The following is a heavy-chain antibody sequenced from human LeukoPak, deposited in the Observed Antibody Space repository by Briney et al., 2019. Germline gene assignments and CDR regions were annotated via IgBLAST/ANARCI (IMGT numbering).Heavy chain of an antibody. Sequence: ASVKVSCKASGYTFTSYDINWVRQAAGQGLEWMGWMNPNCGNTGYAQKFQGRVTITRNTSISTAYMELSSLRSEDTAVYYCAKAGYSDYPYYYYYMDVWGKGTTVTVSS. CDR2: MNPNCGNT. CDR3: AKAGYSDYPYYYYYMDV. V-gene: IGHV1-8*03. CDR1: GYTFTSYD. J-gene: IGHJ6*03. D-gene: IGHD4-11*01.